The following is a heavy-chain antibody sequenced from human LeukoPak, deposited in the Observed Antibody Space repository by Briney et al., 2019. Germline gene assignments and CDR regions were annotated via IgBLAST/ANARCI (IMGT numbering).Heavy chain of an antibody. V-gene: IGHV3-7*01. CDR2: IDPAGTDT. D-gene: IGHD6-19*01. CDR3: GRFGYVAGIDL. J-gene: IGHJ4*02. CDR1: GLSFNSYW. Sequence: GGSLRLSCAASGLSFNSYWMTWVRQPPGRGLEWVANIDPAGTDTYYVDPVKGRFTISRDNAKNLVYLQMNTLRAEDTAVYSCGRFGYVAGIDLWGQGTLVTVSS.